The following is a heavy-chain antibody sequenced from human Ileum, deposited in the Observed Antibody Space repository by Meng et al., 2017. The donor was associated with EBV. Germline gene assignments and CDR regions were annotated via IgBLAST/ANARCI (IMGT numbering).Heavy chain of an antibody. CDR1: GDSVSGNRSA. D-gene: IGHD3-22*01. CDR3: ARDSSSSAYSPFDY. J-gene: IGHJ4*02. V-gene: IGHV6-1*01. CDR2: AYYRSKWYN. Sequence: QPPLSQSAPGLVKPLQTLALTCTISGDSVSGNRSAWNWIRQSPSRGVEWLGRAYYRSKWYNDYAVSVKSRITINPDTSKNQFSLQLNSVTPEDTAVYYCARDSSSSAYSPFDYWGQGTLVTVSS.